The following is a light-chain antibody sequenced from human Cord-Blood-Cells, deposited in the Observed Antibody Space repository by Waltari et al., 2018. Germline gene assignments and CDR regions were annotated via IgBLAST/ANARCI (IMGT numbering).Light chain of an antibody. CDR3: SSYTSSSTWV. J-gene: IGLJ3*02. V-gene: IGLV2-14*01. Sequence: QSALTQPASVSGSPGQSITISCTGTSRDVGGYNYVPWYQQHPGKAPKLMFYDVSKRPSGVSNRFSGSKSGNTASLTISGLQAEDEADYYCSSYTSSSTWVFGGGTKLTVL. CDR1: SRDVGGYNY. CDR2: DVS.